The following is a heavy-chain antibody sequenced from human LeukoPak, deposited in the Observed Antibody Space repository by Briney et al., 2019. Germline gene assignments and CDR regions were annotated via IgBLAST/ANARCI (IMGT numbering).Heavy chain of an antibody. CDR3: AGHHRDSGSFIDY. CDR1: GGSISSSSYY. Sequence: SETLSLTCTVSGGSISSSSYYWGWIRQPPGKGLEWIGSIYYSGSTYYNPSLKSRVTISVDTSKNQFSLKLSSVTAADTAVYYCAGHHRDSGSFIDYWGQGTLVTVSS. V-gene: IGHV4-39*01. D-gene: IGHD1-26*01. CDR2: IYYSGST. J-gene: IGHJ4*02.